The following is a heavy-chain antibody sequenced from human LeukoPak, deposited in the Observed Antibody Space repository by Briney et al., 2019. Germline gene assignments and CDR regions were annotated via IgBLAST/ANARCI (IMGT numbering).Heavy chain of an antibody. J-gene: IGHJ5*02. V-gene: IGHV3-23*01. CDR1: GFTFSSYA. CDR2: ISGSGGST. CDR3: AKDRGIAAAGILDP. Sequence: GGSLRLSCAASGFTFSSYAMSWVRQAPGKGLEWVSAISGSGGSTYYAGSVKGRLTISRDNSKNTLYLQMNSLRAEDTAVYYCAKDRGIAAAGILDPWGQGTLVTVSS. D-gene: IGHD6-13*01.